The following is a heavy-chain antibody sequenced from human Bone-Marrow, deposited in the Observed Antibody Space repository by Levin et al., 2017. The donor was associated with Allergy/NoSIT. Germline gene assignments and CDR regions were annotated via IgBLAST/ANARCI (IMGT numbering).Heavy chain of an antibody. CDR2: VKSRTDGETA. Sequence: PGGSLRLSCAASGFAFSAAWMHWVRQAPGKGLEWVGRVKSRTDGETADYAAPVKGRFTISRDDSKTTVYLQMNNVKTEDTAVYYCATASLVVVIQAFDRWGQGTMVTVSS. D-gene: IGHD3-22*01. V-gene: IGHV3-15*07. J-gene: IGHJ3*01. CDR3: ATASLVVVIQAFDR. CDR1: GFAFSAAW.